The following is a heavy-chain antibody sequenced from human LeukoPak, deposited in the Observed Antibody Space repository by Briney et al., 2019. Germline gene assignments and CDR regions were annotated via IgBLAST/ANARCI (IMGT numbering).Heavy chain of an antibody. Sequence: KPSETLSLTCTASGGSIRNFYWSWIRQPPGKELEWIGYIYYSGSTKYNPSLQSRVTISTDTSKNQFSLKLDSVTAADTAIYYCARDLGSGWYYGFDIWGQGTLVTVSS. CDR2: IYYSGST. J-gene: IGHJ3*02. CDR3: ARDLGSGWYYGFDI. CDR1: GGSIRNFY. D-gene: IGHD6-19*01. V-gene: IGHV4-59*12.